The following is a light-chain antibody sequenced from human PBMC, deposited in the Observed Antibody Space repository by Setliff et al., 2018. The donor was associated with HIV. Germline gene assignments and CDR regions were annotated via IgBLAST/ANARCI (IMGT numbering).Light chain of an antibody. CDR1: SSDVGSYNL. CDR2: EVT. CDR3: CSFASASTYV. V-gene: IGLV2-23*02. Sequence: QSVLTQPASVSGSPGQSITVSCTGTSSDVGSYNLVSWYQQHPGKTPKLMIYEVTKRPSGVSDRFSGSKSGNTASLTISGLQAEDEADYYCCSFASASTYVFGSGTKGTV. J-gene: IGLJ1*01.